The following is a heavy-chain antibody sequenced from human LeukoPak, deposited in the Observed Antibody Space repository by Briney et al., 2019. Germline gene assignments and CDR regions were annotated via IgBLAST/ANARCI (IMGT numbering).Heavy chain of an antibody. D-gene: IGHD3-22*01. CDR3: AKEQNYYDSSGYVY. J-gene: IGHJ4*02. V-gene: IGHV3-43*02. CDR1: GFTFDDYA. CDR2: ISGDGGST. Sequence: GGSLRLSCAASGFTFDDYAMHLVRQAPGKGLEWVSLISGDGGSTYYADSVKGRFTISRDNSKNSLYLQMNSLRTEDTALYYCAKEQNYYDSSGYVYWGQGTLVTVSS.